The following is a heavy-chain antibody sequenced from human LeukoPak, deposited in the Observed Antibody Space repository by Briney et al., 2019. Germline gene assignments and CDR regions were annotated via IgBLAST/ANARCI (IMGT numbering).Heavy chain of an antibody. CDR1: GGSISSGGYY. CDR3: ATSKGGPYYFDY. V-gene: IGHV4-31*03. D-gene: IGHD3-3*01. J-gene: IGHJ4*02. CDR2: IYYSGST. Sequence: SETLSLTCTVSGGSISSGGYYWSWIRQHPGKGLEWIGYIYYSGSTYYNPSLKSRVTISVDTSKNQFSLKLSSVTAADTAVYYCATSKGGPYYFDYWGQGTLVTVS.